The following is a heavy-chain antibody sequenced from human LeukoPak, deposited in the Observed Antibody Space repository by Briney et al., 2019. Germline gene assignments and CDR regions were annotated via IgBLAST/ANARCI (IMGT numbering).Heavy chain of an antibody. Sequence: SETLSLTCTVSGGSISSGDYYWSWIRQPPGKGLEWIGYIYYSGSTYYNPSLKSRVTISVDTSKNQFSLKLSSVTAADTAVYYRAMLPRELGRDTHTAMVTDYWGQGTLVTVSS. V-gene: IGHV4-30-4*01. CDR3: AMLPRELGRDTHTAMVTDY. CDR1: GGSISSGDYY. CDR2: IYYSGST. D-gene: IGHD5-18*01. J-gene: IGHJ4*02.